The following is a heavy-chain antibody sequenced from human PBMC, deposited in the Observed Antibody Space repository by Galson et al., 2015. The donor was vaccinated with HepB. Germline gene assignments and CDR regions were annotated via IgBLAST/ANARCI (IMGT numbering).Heavy chain of an antibody. V-gene: IGHV4-39*01. CDR3: RVVPAAIWGDYFDY. CDR2: IYYSGST. Sequence: ETLSLTCTVSGGSISSSSYYWGWIRQPPGKGLEWIGSIYYSGSTYYNPSLKSRVTISVDTSKNQFSLKLSSVTAADTAVYYCRVVPAAIWGDYFDYWGQGTLVTVSS. CDR1: GGSISSSSYY. J-gene: IGHJ4*02. D-gene: IGHD2-2*01.